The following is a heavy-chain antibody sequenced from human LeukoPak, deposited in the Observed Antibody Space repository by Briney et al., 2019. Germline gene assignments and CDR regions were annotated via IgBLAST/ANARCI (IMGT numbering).Heavy chain of an antibody. V-gene: IGHV3-7*01. CDR2: IKQDGSEK. D-gene: IGHD3-16*02. CDR1: GFTFTSYW. Sequence: GGSLRLSCAASGFTFTSYWMSWVRQAPGKGLEWVANIKQDGSEKYYVDSVKGRLTISGDNAKNSLYLQINSLRVEDTAVYYCARTSSTFGGVIVPFDYWGQGTLVTVSS. CDR3: ARTSSTFGGVIVPFDY. J-gene: IGHJ4*02.